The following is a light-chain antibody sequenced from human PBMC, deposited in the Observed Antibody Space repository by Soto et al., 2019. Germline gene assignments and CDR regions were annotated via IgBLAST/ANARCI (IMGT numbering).Light chain of an antibody. J-gene: IGLJ1*01. Sequence: QSALTQPASVSGSPGQSITIPCTGTSSDFGGYNYVSWYQQHPGKAPKLMIYEVSNRPSGVSNRFSGSKSGNTASLTISGLQAEDDADYYCSSYTSSSTPYVFGTGTKVTVL. CDR1: SSDFGGYNY. CDR2: EVS. V-gene: IGLV2-14*01. CDR3: SSYTSSSTPYV.